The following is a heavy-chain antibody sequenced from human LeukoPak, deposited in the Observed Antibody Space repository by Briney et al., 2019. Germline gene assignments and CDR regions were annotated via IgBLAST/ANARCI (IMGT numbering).Heavy chain of an antibody. J-gene: IGHJ4*02. Sequence: GGSLRLSCAASGFTFSSYAMSWVRQAPGKGLEWVSAISGSGGSTYYADSVKGRFTIPRDNSKNTLYLQMNSLRAEDTAVYYCAKDHSRLEHPIWGQGTLVTVSS. CDR2: ISGSGGST. V-gene: IGHV3-23*01. CDR3: AKDHSRLEHPI. CDR1: GFTFSSYA. D-gene: IGHD1-1*01.